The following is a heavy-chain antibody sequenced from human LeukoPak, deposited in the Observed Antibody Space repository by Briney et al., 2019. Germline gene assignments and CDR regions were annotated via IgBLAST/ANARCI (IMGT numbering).Heavy chain of an antibody. V-gene: IGHV3-74*01. CDR1: GFIFSSYW. Sequence: GGSLRLSCAASGFIFSSYWMHWVRHAPGKGLAWVSRINTDGSSTSYADSVKGRFTISRDNAKNTLYLQMNSLRAEDTAVYYCARYYYDSSGLNWFDSWGQGTLVTVSS. CDR2: INTDGSST. J-gene: IGHJ5*01. CDR3: ARYYYDSSGLNWFDS. D-gene: IGHD3-22*01.